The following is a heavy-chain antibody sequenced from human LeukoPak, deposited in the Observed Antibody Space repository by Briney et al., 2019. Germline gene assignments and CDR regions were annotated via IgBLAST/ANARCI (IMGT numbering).Heavy chain of an antibody. Sequence: PGGSLRLSCAASGFTFSSYWISWVRQAPGKGREWVAIIKQDGSEKYYVDSVKRRFTSYRDNAKISLYLQMNSLRAEDTALYYCAREGSSSAPPYYYYYYMDVWGKGTTVTVSS. J-gene: IGHJ6*03. CDR2: IKQDGSEK. V-gene: IGHV3-7*03. CDR3: AREGSSSAPPYYYYYYMDV. CDR1: GFTFSSYW. D-gene: IGHD6-6*01.